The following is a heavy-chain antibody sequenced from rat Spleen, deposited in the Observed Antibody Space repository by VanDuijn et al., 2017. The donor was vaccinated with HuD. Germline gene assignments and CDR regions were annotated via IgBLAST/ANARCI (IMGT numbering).Heavy chain of an antibody. Sequence: EVQLVESGGGLVQPGRSMKLSCAASGFTFSNYDMAWVRQAPTKGLEWVASINYDGSNTYYRDSVKGRFTISRDNAKSTLYLQMDSLRSEDTATYYCTTGVYWGQGVVVTVSS. V-gene: IGHV5-25*01. CDR1: GFTFSNYD. J-gene: IGHJ2*01. D-gene: IGHD4-3*01. CDR2: INYDGSNT. CDR3: TTGVY.